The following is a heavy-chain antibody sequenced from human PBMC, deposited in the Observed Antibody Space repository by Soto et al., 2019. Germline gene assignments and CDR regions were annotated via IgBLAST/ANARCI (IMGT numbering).Heavy chain of an antibody. Sequence: SETLSLTCTASGGSITSSSHFWGWVRQPPGKGLEWIGTIYFTGNTYYTPSLKSRLTMSIDTSKYEFSLRLNSVTAADTAVYYCAGQTFTIAAASYGRSNWFDPWGPGTLVTVSS. CDR3: AGQTFTIAAASYGRSNWFDP. CDR2: IYFTGNT. V-gene: IGHV4-39*01. CDR1: GGSITSSSHF. D-gene: IGHD6-25*01. J-gene: IGHJ5*02.